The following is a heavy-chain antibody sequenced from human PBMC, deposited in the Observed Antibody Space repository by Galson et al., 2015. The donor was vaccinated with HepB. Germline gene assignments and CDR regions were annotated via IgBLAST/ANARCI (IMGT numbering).Heavy chain of an antibody. J-gene: IGHJ6*02. CDR3: AKDRDTELWSYYYYYGMDV. CDR1: GFTFSSYG. CDR2: ISYDGSNK. Sequence: SLRLSCAASGFTFSSYGMHWVRQAPGKGLEWVAVISYDGSNKYYADSVKGRFTISRDNSKNTLYLQMNSLRAEDTAVYYCAKDRDTELWSYYYYYGMDVWGQGTTVTVSS. V-gene: IGHV3-30*18. D-gene: IGHD5-18*01.